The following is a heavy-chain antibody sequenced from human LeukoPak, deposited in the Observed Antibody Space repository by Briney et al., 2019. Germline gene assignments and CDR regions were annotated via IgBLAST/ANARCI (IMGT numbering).Heavy chain of an antibody. CDR3: AKDDSSGYSIFDY. J-gene: IGHJ4*02. CDR2: ISYDGSNK. CDR1: GFTFSSYA. D-gene: IGHD3-22*01. V-gene: IGHV3-30*04. Sequence: GGSLRLSCAASGFTFSSYAMHWVRQAPGKGLEWVAVISYDGSNKYYADSVKGRFTISRDNSKNTLYLQMNSLRAEDTAVYYCAKDDSSGYSIFDYWGQGTLVTVSS.